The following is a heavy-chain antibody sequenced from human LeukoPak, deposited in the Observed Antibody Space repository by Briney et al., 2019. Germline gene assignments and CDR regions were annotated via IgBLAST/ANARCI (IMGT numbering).Heavy chain of an antibody. CDR1: GGSISSYY. CDR2: IYYSGST. D-gene: IGHD3-16*01. Sequence: SETLSLTCTVSGGSISSYYWSWIRQPPGKGLEWIGYIYYSGSTNYNPSLKSRVTISVDTSKNQFSLKLSSVTAADTAVYYCAGHGYHDYVWGSYSNYFDYWGQGTLVTVSS. J-gene: IGHJ4*02. V-gene: IGHV4-59*08. CDR3: AGHGYHDYVWGSYSNYFDY.